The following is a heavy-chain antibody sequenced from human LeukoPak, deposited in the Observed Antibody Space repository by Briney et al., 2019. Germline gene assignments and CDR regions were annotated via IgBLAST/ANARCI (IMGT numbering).Heavy chain of an antibody. D-gene: IGHD3-3*01. CDR2: IWYDGSNK. J-gene: IGHJ4*02. CDR1: GFTFSSYG. Sequence: PGRSLRLSCAASGFTFSSYGMHWVRQAPGKGLEWVAVIWYDGSNKYYADSVKGRFTISRDNAKNTLYLQMNSLRAEDTAVYYCARDLINYEFWSGLFDYWGQGTLVTVSS. CDR3: ARDLINYEFWSGLFDY. V-gene: IGHV3-33*01.